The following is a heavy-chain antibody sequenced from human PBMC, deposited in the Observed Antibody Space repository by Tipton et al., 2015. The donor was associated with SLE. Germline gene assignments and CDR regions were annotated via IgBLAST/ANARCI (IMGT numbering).Heavy chain of an antibody. D-gene: IGHD3-22*01. CDR3: ARPSSPVTTNYYYDMDV. J-gene: IGHJ6*03. V-gene: IGHV1-69*05. CDR1: GGTFSSYA. CDR2: IIPIFGTA. Sequence: QSGAEVKKPGASVKVSCKASGGTFSSYAISWVRQAPGQGLEWMGGIIPIFGTANYAQKFQGRVTITTDESTSTAYMELSSLRSEDTAVYYCARPSSPVTTNYYYDMDVWGKGTTVTVSS.